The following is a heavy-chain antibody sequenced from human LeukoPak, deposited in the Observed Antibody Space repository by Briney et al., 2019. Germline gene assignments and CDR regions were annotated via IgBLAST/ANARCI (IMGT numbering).Heavy chain of an antibody. CDR1: GFTFSSYT. CDR2: ISYDGINK. D-gene: IGHD2-15*01. Sequence: GGSLRLSCAASGFTFSSYTMHWVRQAPGKGLEWVAVISYDGINKYYADSVKGRFTISRDNSENTLYLQMNSLRAEDTAVYYCARDLGYCSGGSCLYIDYWGQGTLVTVSS. J-gene: IGHJ4*02. CDR3: ARDLGYCSGGSCLYIDY. V-gene: IGHV3-30*04.